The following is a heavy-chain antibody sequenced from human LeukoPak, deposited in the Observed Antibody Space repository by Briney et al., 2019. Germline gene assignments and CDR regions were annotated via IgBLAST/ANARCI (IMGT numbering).Heavy chain of an antibody. CDR2: TYYSTST. Sequence: SETLSLTCTVSGGSITSISHHWGWIRQPPGKGLEWIGSTYYSTSTQYNPSLKSRVTISVDTSKNQFSLKLSSVTAADTAVYYCARHTCSSGRSDNYYHYGMDIWGQGTTVTVSS. CDR3: ARHTCSSGRSDNYYHYGMDI. D-gene: IGHD2-15*01. CDR1: GGSITSISHH. V-gene: IGHV4-39*01. J-gene: IGHJ6*02.